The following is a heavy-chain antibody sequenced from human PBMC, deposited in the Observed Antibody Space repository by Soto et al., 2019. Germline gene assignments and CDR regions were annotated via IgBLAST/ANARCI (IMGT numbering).Heavy chain of an antibody. J-gene: IGHJ4*02. CDR3: ARVGQGRYYFDY. CDR2: INSDGSTT. V-gene: IGHV3-74*01. Sequence: EVHLVESGGGSVQPGGSLRLSCAGSGFAFSSYWIHWVRQVPGKGLVWVSRINSDGSTTSYADSVRGRFTISRDNAKDTLYLQMNSLRAEDTALYYCARVGQGRYYFDYWGQGTLVTVSP. CDR1: GFAFSSYW.